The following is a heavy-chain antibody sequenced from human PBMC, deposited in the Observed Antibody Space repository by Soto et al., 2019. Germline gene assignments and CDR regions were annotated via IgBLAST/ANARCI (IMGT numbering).Heavy chain of an antibody. J-gene: IGHJ3*02. Sequence: ASVKVSCKASGYTFTSYAMHCVRQAPGQRLEWMGWINAGNGNTKYSQKFQGRVTITRDTSASTAYMELSSLRSEDTAVYYCARAGYCSGGSCYSGNDAFDIWGQGTMVTVSS. CDR1: GYTFTSYA. CDR2: INAGNGNT. CDR3: ARAGYCSGGSCYSGNDAFDI. D-gene: IGHD2-15*01. V-gene: IGHV1-3*01.